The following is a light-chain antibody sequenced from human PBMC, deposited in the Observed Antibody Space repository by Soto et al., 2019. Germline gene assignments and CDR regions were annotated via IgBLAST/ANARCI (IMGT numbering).Light chain of an antibody. CDR2: DNT. CDR1: SSNIGAGYD. V-gene: IGLV1-40*01. Sequence: QSVLTQPPSVSGAPGQRVTISCTGNSSNIGAGYDVHWYQQLPGTAPKLLIYDNTNRPSGVPDRFSGSKSGTSASLAITGLQAEDEADYYCQSYDISLSGWVFGGGTKVTVL. J-gene: IGLJ2*01. CDR3: QSYDISLSGWV.